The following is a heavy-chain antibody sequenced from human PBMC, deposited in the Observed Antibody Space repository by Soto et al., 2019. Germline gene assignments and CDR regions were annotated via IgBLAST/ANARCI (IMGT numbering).Heavy chain of an antibody. CDR3: AREGHRPPVSYYGMDV. CDR1: GFTFSSYA. J-gene: IGHJ6*02. Sequence: GWSLRLSCAASGFTFSSYAMHWVRQAPGKGLEWVAFISYDGSNKYYADSVKGRFTISRDNSKNTLYLQMNSLRAEDTAVYYCAREGHRPPVSYYGMDVWGQGTTLTVSS. CDR2: ISYDGSNK. D-gene: IGHD4-17*01. V-gene: IGHV3-30-3*01.